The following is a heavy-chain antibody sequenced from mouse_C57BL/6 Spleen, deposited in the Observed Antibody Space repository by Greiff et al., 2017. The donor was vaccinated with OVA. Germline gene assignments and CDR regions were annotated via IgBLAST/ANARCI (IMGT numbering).Heavy chain of an antibody. CDR2: IDPETGGT. J-gene: IGHJ1*03. CDR3: TRLITTRYFDV. V-gene: IGHV1-15*01. CDR1: GYTFTDYE. D-gene: IGHD1-1*01. Sequence: QVQLQQSGAELVRPGASVTLSCKASGYTFTDYEMHWVKQTPVHGLEWIGAIDPETGGTAYNQKFKGKAILTADKYSSTAYMERRSLTSEDAAVYDCTRLITTRYFDVWGTGTTVTVSS.